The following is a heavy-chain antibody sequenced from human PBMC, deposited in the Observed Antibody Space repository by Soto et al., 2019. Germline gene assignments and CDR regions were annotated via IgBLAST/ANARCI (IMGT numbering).Heavy chain of an antibody. CDR3: ARDYDILTGYYGLGH. CDR1: GGSISSSSYY. CDR2: IYYSGST. D-gene: IGHD3-9*01. Sequence: SETLSLTCTVSGGSISSSSYYWGWIRQPPGKGLEWIGSIYYSGSTYYNPSLKSRVTISVDTSKNQFSLKLSSVTAADTAVYYCARDYDILTGYYGLGHWGQGTLVTVSS. V-gene: IGHV4-39*07. J-gene: IGHJ4*02.